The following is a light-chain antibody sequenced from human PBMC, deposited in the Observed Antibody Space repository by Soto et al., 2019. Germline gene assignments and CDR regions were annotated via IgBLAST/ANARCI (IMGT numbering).Light chain of an antibody. CDR3: SSFTSSPTYV. J-gene: IGLJ1*01. CDR2: EVT. CDR1: SSDIGVFNY. V-gene: IGLV2-14*01. Sequence: YALTPPASVSGSPGQSITISCTGTSSDIGVFNYVSWYQQHPGKAPKLMIYEVTNRPSGISNRFSGSKSGNTAALTISGLQAEDEADYYCSSFTSSPTYVFGTGTKVTVL.